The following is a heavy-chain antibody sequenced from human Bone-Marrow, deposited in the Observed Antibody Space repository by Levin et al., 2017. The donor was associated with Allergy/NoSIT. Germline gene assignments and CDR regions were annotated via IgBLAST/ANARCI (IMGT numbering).Heavy chain of an antibody. V-gene: IGHV4-34*01. CDR3: ARGLGQASFATMVRGGPPYYYYGMDV. Sequence: SQTLSLPCAVYGGSFRGSYWSWIRQPPGKGLEWIGEINHSGSTNYNPSLKSRVTISVDTSKNQFSLKLSSVTAADTAVYYCARGLGQASFATMVRGGPPYYYYGMDVWGQGTTVTVSS. D-gene: IGHD3-10*01. J-gene: IGHJ6*02. CDR2: INHSGST. CDR1: GGSFRGSY.